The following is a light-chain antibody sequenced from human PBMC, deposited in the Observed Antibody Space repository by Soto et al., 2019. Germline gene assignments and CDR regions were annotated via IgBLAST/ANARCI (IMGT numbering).Light chain of an antibody. CDR1: NIGSES. V-gene: IGLV3-21*02. Sequence: SYELTQPPSVSVAPGQTARITCGGNNIGSESVHWYQQKPGQAPVLVVYDDSDRPSGIPERFSGSNSGNTATLTISRVEAGDEADYYCQVWDNSSDHVVFGGGTKVTVL. CDR2: DDS. J-gene: IGLJ2*01. CDR3: QVWDNSSDHVV.